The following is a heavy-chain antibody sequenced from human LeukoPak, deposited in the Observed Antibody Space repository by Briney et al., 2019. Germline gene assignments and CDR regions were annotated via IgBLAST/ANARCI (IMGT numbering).Heavy chain of an antibody. Sequence: SPSETLSLTCAVYGGSFSDYRWSWIRQPPGKGLEWIGEINHSGSTNYNPSLKSRVTISVDTSKKQFSLKLTSVTAADTAVYYCARRVTTRLPFRYWGQGTLVTVSS. CDR2: INHSGST. D-gene: IGHD4-17*01. CDR3: ARRVTTRLPFRY. CDR1: GGSFSDYR. J-gene: IGHJ4*02. V-gene: IGHV4-34*01.